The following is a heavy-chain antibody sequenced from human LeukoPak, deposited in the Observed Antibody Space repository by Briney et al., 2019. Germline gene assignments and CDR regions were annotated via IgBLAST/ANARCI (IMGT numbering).Heavy chain of an antibody. Sequence: GGSLRLSCAASGFTFSSYGMHWVRQAPGKGLEWVAFIRYDGSNKYYADSVKGRFTISRDNSKNTLYLQMNSLRAEDTAVYYCAKVLGSTFGVDLHDYWGQGTLVTVSS. V-gene: IGHV3-30*02. CDR3: AKVLGSTFGVDLHDY. D-gene: IGHD3-3*01. CDR1: GFTFSSYG. J-gene: IGHJ4*02. CDR2: IRYDGSNK.